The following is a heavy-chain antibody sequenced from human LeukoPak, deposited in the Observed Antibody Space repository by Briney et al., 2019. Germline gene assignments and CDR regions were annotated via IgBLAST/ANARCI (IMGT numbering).Heavy chain of an antibody. CDR3: AREDTAMVPFDYYYYGMDV. J-gene: IGHJ6*02. CDR2: INRSGST. V-gene: IGHV4-34*01. Sequence: PSETLSLTCAVYGGSFSGYYWSWIRQPPGKGLEWIGEINRSGSTNYNPSLKSRVTISVDTSKNQFSLKLSSVTAADTAVYYCAREDTAMVPFDYYYYGMDVWGQGTTVTVSS. D-gene: IGHD5-18*01. CDR1: GGSFSGYY.